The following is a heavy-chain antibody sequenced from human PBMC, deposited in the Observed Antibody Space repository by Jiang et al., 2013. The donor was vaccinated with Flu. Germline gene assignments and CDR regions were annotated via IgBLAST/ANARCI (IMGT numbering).Heavy chain of an antibody. CDR1: GYSFTTYW. J-gene: IGHJ6*03. CDR2: IYPGDSDT. Sequence: EVQLVESGAEVKKPGESLKISCKGSGYSFTTYWIGWVRQMPGKGLEWMGIIYPGDSDTRYSPSFQGQVTISADKSISTAYLQWSSLKASDTAMYYCARFDSGSSSFVYYYYMDVWGKGDHGHRLL. CDR3: ARFDSGSSSFVYYYYMDV. D-gene: IGHD6-6*01. V-gene: IGHV5-51*01.